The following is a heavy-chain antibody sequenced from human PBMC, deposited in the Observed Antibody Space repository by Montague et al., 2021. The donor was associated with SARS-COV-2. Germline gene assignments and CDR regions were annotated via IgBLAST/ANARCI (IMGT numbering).Heavy chain of an antibody. V-gene: IGHV4-39*07. J-gene: IGHJ2*01. D-gene: IGHD2-8*01. Sequence: SETLSLTCTVAGGSIGNCSYDWGWVRQPAGKGLEWIAGLDNTGXTXYXXSFKRRVTKSFDTSKNHISLNLASVTAADTAVYYCASVREVYFDHWGHGTLVTVSS. CDR2: LDNTGXT. CDR1: GGSIGNCSYD. CDR3: ASVREVYFDH.